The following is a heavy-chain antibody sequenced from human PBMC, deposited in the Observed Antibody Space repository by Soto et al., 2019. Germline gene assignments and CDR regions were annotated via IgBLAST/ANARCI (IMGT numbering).Heavy chain of an antibody. CDR3: ARGSYDFWRGYYRVAALNWFDP. CDR1: GGSISSYY. CDR2: IYYSGST. J-gene: IGHJ5*02. Sequence: SETLSLTCTVSGGSISSYYWSWIRQPPGKGLEWIGYIYYSGSTNYNPSLKSRVTISVDTSKNQFSLKLSSVTAADTAVYYCARGSYDFWRGYYRVAALNWFDPWGQGTLVTVAS. D-gene: IGHD3-3*01. V-gene: IGHV4-59*01.